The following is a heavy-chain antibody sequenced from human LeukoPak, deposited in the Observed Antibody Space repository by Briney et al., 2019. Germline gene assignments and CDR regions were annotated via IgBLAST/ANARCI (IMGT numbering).Heavy chain of an antibody. Sequence: SETLSLTCAVYGGSFSGYYWSWIRQPPGKGLEWIGEINHSGSTNYNPSLKSRVTISVDTSKNQFSLKLSTVTAADTAVYYCARGLDIVVVPAAALYFDYWGQGTLVTVSS. D-gene: IGHD2-2*03. CDR3: ARGLDIVVVPAAALYFDY. CDR2: INHSGST. J-gene: IGHJ4*02. V-gene: IGHV4-34*01. CDR1: GGSFSGYY.